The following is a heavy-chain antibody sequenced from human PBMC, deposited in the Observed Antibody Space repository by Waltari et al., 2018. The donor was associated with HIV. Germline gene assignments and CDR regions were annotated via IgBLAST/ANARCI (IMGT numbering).Heavy chain of an antibody. CDR3: ARGQDYDFWSGYYYDY. D-gene: IGHD3-3*01. V-gene: IGHV4-34*01. J-gene: IGHJ4*02. Sequence: QVQLQQWGAGLFKPSETLSLTCAVDGVSFSGYYWSWIRQPPGKGLEWIGEINHRGSTNYNPSLKSRVTISVDTSKNQFSLKLSAVTAADTAVYYCARGQDYDFWSGYYYDYWGQGTLVTVSS. CDR1: GVSFSGYY. CDR2: INHRGST.